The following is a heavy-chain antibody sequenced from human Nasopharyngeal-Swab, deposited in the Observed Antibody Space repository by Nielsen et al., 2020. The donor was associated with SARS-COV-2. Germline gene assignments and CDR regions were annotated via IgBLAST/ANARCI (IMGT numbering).Heavy chain of an antibody. CDR2: ISSDGSNR. Sequence: GASQKISSVASGFTFSTDAIHRVRQAPDKGRGGGTIISSDGSNRYYADSVKGRFTISRDNSKNTLYLQMNSLRAEDTAVYYCARDPHVDTAMDPYYYYGMDVWGQGTTVTVSS. D-gene: IGHD5-18*01. CDR1: GFTFSTDA. V-gene: IGHV3-30-3*01. J-gene: IGHJ6*02. CDR3: ARDPHVDTAMDPYYYYGMDV.